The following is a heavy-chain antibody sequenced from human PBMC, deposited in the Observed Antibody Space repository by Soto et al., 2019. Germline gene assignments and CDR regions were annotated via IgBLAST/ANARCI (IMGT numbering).Heavy chain of an antibody. CDR3: ERDSDRQFWGSSTFDI. D-gene: IGHD7-27*01. CDR1: GFTFSIYA. J-gene: IGHJ3*02. CDR2: ISAVGVST. V-gene: IGHV3-23*01. Sequence: EVQLLESGGGLVQPGGSLRLSCVASGFTFSIYAMNWVRQAPGKGLEWVSTISAVGVSTYYADSMKGRFTISRDNSKNTLYMHMNSLRAEDTAIYYCERDSDRQFWGSSTFDIWGQGTMVTVSS.